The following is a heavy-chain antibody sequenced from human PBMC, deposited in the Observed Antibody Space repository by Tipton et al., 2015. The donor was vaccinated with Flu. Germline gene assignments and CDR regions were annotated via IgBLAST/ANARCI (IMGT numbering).Heavy chain of an antibody. CDR1: GGSISSSSYY. Sequence: TLSLTCTVSGGSISSSSYYWGWIRQPPGKGLEWIGSIYYSGSTYYNPSLKSRVTISVDTSKNQFSLKLSSVTAADTAVYYCARAYQLLPDYWGQGTLVTVSS. J-gene: IGHJ4*02. D-gene: IGHD2-2*01. CDR2: IYYSGST. CDR3: ARAYQLLPDY. V-gene: IGHV4-39*01.